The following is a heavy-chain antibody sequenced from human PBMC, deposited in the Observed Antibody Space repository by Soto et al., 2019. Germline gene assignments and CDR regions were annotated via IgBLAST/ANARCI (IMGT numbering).Heavy chain of an antibody. Sequence: PGGSLRLSCSASGFTFSIYAMHWVRQAPGKGLEYVSSISTSGGSTDYADSVKGRFTISRDNSKNTAYLQMSSLRVEDTAVYYCVKGEYYYDSSGYYPFDYWGQGTLVTVSS. CDR3: VKGEYYYDSSGYYPFDY. CDR2: ISTSGGST. J-gene: IGHJ4*02. CDR1: GFTFSIYA. D-gene: IGHD3-22*01. V-gene: IGHV3-64D*06.